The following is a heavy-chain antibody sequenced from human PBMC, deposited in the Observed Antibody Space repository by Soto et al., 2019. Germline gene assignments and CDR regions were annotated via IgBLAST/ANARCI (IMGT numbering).Heavy chain of an antibody. Sequence: AGSLRLSCAASGFTVSSNYMSWVRQAPGKGLEWVSVIYSGGSTYYADSVKGRFTISRDNSKNTLYLQMNSLRAEDTAVYYCASTYSGSYYFDYWGQGTLVTVSS. CDR1: GFTVSSNY. J-gene: IGHJ4*02. CDR3: ASTYSGSYYFDY. D-gene: IGHD1-26*01. V-gene: IGHV3-53*01. CDR2: IYSGGST.